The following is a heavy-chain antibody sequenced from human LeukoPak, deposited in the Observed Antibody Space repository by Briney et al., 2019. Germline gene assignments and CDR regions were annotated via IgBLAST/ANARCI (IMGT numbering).Heavy chain of an antibody. J-gene: IGHJ4*02. CDR1: GFTFDDYA. Sequence: PGGSLRLSCAASGFTFDDYAMHWVRQAPGKGLEWVSGISWNSGSIGYADSVKGRFTISRDNAKNSLYLQMNSLRAEDTAVYYCAREPFTYSSSWYAVDYWGQGTLVTVSS. CDR3: AREPFTYSSSWYAVDY. D-gene: IGHD6-13*01. V-gene: IGHV3-9*01. CDR2: ISWNSGSI.